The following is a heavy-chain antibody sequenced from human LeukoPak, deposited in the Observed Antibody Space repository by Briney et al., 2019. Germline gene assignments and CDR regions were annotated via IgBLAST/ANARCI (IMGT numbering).Heavy chain of an antibody. D-gene: IGHD1-1*01. CDR2: IKPDGSGT. V-gene: IGHV3-7*01. CDR3: ARSLTTLTYEGY. CDR1: GFTFSSLW. Sequence: GGSLRLSCAASGFTFSSLWMGWLRQAPGKGQEWVANIKPDGSGTYYVDSVKDRFTISRDNAKNSLFLQMNSLRAEDTAIYYCARSLTTLTYEGYWGQGTLVTVSS. J-gene: IGHJ4*02.